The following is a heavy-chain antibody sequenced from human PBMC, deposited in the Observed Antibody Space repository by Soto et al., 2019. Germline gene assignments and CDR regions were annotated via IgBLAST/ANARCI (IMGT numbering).Heavy chain of an antibody. J-gene: IGHJ4*01. D-gene: IGHD1-26*01. V-gene: IGHV4-31*03. Sequence: QVHLQESGPGLVQPSQTLSLTCTVSGSFISNGGYHWIWIRQYPGKGLEWIGFINHDGSAYYSPSLKSRLTVSVGASENQFALKLTSVNDADTDVYFCATLAAGAGGRGDWGPGKLVTLSS. CDR3: ATLAAGAGGRGD. CDR2: INHDGSA. CDR1: GSFISNGGYH.